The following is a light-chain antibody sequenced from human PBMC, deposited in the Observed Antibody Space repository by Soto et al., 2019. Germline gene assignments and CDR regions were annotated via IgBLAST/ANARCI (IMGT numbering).Light chain of an antibody. V-gene: IGKV1-5*01. CDR3: QQYRSWPRT. Sequence: DIQMTQSPSTLSASVGDRVTITCRASQSVGYWLAWYQQKPGKAPTFLVYDASNLHSGVPARFSGSGSGSEFTLTISSLQPDDFGTYYCQQYRSWPRTFGQGTKVEIK. CDR1: QSVGYW. CDR2: DAS. J-gene: IGKJ1*01.